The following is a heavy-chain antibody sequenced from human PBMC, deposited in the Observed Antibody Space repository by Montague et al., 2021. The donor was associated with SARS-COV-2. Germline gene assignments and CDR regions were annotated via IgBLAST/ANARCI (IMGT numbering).Heavy chain of an antibody. J-gene: IGHJ6*02. CDR2: IDWDDDK. CDR1: GFSLSPSGMC. CDR3: ARSGQPAGNYAPLGYYGLDV. V-gene: IGHV2-70*11. Sequence: PALVKPTQTLTLTCTFSGFSLSPSGMCVGWIRQPPGKALEWLARIDWDDDKHYNASLKTRLTISKDTSKNHVVLTMTNMDPVDTGTYYCARSGQPAGNYAPLGYYGLDVWGRGTTVIVSS. D-gene: IGHD1-26*01.